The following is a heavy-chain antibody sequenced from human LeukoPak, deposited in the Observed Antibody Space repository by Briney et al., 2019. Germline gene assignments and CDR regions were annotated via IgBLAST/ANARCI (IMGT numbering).Heavy chain of an antibody. J-gene: IGHJ4*02. CDR3: ARETYGHYTWELFDY. CDR2: IYHSGST. D-gene: IGHD1-26*01. Sequence: SETLSLTCTVSGGSISSGGYYWSWIRQPPGKGLEWIGYIYHSGSTYYNPSLKSRVTISVDRSKNQFSLKLSSVTAADTAVYYCARETYGHYTWELFDYWGQGTLVTVSS. CDR1: GGSISSGGYY. V-gene: IGHV4-30-2*01.